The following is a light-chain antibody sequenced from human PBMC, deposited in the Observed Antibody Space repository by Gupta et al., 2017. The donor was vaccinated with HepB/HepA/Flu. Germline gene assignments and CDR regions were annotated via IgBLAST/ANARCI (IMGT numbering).Light chain of an antibody. J-gene: IGKJ5*01. V-gene: IGKV1-39*01. Sequence: DLQTTQSPSSLSASVGDRVTITCRASQSISSYLNLYQQKPGKAPKLLIYAASSLQSGVPSRFSGSGSGKDFTLTISSLQPEDFATYYCQQSYSTLLFGQGTRLEIK. CDR2: AAS. CDR3: QQSYSTLL. CDR1: QSISSY.